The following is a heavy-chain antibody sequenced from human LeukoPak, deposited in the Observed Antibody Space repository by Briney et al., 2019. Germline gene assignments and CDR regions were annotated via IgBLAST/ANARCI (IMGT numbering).Heavy chain of an antibody. Sequence: GGSLRLSCAASGFTFTGYWMHWVRQAPGKGLVWVSLINSDGSTTKYADSVKGRFTISRDNAKNTVYLQMNSLRAEDTAVYYCARWKLNGDLDYWGQGTLVTVSS. V-gene: IGHV3-74*03. J-gene: IGHJ4*02. CDR3: ARWKLNGDLDY. CDR2: INSDGSTT. CDR1: GFTFTGYW. D-gene: IGHD7-27*01.